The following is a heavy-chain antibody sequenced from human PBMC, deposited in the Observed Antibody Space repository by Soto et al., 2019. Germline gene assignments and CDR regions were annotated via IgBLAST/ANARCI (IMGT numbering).Heavy chain of an antibody. CDR2: IYYSGST. CDR1: GGSISSYY. CDR3: ASGSDSGYDSYYYYYMDV. Sequence: SETLSLTCTVSGGSISSYYWSWIRQPPGKGLEWILYIYYSGSTNYNPSLKSRVTISVDTSKNQFSLKLSSVTAADTAVYYCASGSDSGYDSYYYYYMDVWGKGTTVTVSS. D-gene: IGHD5-12*01. J-gene: IGHJ6*03. V-gene: IGHV4-59*01.